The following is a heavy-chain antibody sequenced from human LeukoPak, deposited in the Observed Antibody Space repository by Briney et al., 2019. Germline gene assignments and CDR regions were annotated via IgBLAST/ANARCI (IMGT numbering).Heavy chain of an antibody. CDR2: IYPGDSDT. D-gene: IGHD3-10*01. CDR3: ARGRTGVWFRFNWFDP. CDR1: GYSFTSYW. J-gene: IGHJ5*02. Sequence: GESLKISCKGSGYSFTSYWIGWVRQMPGKGLEWMGIIYPGDSDTRYSPSFQGQVTISADKSISTAYLQWSSLKASDTAMYYCARGRTGVWFRFNWFDPWGQGTLVTVSS. V-gene: IGHV5-51*01.